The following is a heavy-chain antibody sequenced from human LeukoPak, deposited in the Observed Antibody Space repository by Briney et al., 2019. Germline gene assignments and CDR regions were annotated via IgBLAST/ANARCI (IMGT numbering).Heavy chain of an antibody. V-gene: IGHV3-23*01. CDR2: ISGTGGST. Sequence: GGSLRLSCAASGFTFSNYAMGWVRQAPGKGLEWLSVISGTGGSTYSADSVKGRFTISRDNSKNTLYLQMNSLRAEDTAVYYCAREVSVPSGGACGGACYWARPFDYWGQGTLVSVSS. CDR1: GFTFSNYA. D-gene: IGHD2-21*02. CDR3: AREVSVPSGGACGGACYWARPFDY. J-gene: IGHJ4*02.